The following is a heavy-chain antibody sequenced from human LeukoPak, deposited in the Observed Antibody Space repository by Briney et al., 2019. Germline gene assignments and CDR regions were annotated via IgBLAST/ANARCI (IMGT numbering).Heavy chain of an antibody. CDR2: IWYDGSNK. CDR3: ARDGDYINYYYYGVDV. V-gene: IGHV3-33*01. J-gene: IGHJ6*04. D-gene: IGHD4-11*01. Sequence: GGSLRLSCAASGFTFSSYGMHWVRQAPGKGLEWVAVIWYDGSNKYYADSVKGRFTISRDNSKNTLYLQMNSLRAEDTAVYYCARDGDYINYYYYGVDVWGKGTTVTVSS. CDR1: GFTFSSYG.